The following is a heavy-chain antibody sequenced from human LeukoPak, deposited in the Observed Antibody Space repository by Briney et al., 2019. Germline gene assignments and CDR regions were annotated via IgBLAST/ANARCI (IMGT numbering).Heavy chain of an antibody. D-gene: IGHD3-3*01. Sequence: ASVKVSCKASGYTFTNYGITWVRQAPGQGLEWMGWISAYNGDTNYAQRFQGRITMTTDTSTTTAYMELRSLRSDDTAVYYCATLGDVLRLFPLISLDDMDVWGQGTTVTVPS. CDR2: ISAYNGDT. V-gene: IGHV1-18*01. J-gene: IGHJ6*02. CDR3: ATLGDVLRLFPLISLDDMDV. CDR1: GYTFTNYG.